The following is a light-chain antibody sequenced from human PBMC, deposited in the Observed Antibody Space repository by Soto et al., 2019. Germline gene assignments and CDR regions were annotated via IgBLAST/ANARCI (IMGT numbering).Light chain of an antibody. V-gene: IGLV2-14*03. CDR2: HVT. CDR3: QSYDNSLSVYV. CDR1: SSDFGGYSY. J-gene: IGLJ1*01. Sequence: QSVLTQPASVSGSPGQSITISCTGTSSDFGGYSYVSWYQQYPGKVPKLLIYHVTYRPPGVSNRFSGSKSGNTASLTISGLQAEDEADYYCQSYDNSLSVYVFGTGTKVTVL.